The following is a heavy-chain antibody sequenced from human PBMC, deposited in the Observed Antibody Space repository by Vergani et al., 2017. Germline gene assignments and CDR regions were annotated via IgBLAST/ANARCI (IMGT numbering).Heavy chain of an antibody. J-gene: IGHJ5*02. V-gene: IGHV4-38-2*01. CDR2: IYHTGSA. Sequence: QVQLLESGPGLLKPSETPSLTCSVSGDSITSGYYWGWIRQPTGRGREWIGSIYHTGSAYYNPSLKSRVTVSVDTSMNQVALKLNSVTAAETAVYYCVRTVALWFGETKDGGWFDPWGQGTLVTVTS. CDR1: GDSITSGYY. D-gene: IGHD3-10*01. CDR3: VRTVALWFGETKDGGWFDP.